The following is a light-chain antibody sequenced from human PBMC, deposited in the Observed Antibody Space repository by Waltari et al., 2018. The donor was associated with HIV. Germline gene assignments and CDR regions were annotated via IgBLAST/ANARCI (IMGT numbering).Light chain of an antibody. J-gene: IGLJ3*02. V-gene: IGLV2-23*01. CDR3: CSYRGSNTWV. CDR1: SSDVGTYDL. Sequence: QSALTQPASVSGSPGQSITVSCTGTSSDVGTYDLVSWYQQHPGKAPKPMIYEGTKRPSGVSNRFSGSKSGNTASLTVSGLQADDEAEYYCCSYRGSNTWVFGGGTKVTVL. CDR2: EGT.